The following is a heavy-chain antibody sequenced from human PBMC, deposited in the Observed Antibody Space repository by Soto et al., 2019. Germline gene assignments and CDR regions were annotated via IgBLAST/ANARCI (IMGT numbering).Heavy chain of an antibody. D-gene: IGHD3-22*01. CDR3: ATGRYYYDSSGYFNFDY. CDR1: GYTLTELS. V-gene: IGHV1-24*01. J-gene: IGHJ4*02. Sequence: ASVKVSCKVSGYTLTELSMNCVRQAPGKGLEWMGGFDPKDGETIYAQKFQGRVTMTEEPSTDTAYMELSSLRSEDTAVYYCATGRYYYDSSGYFNFDYWGQGTLVTVSS. CDR2: FDPKDGET.